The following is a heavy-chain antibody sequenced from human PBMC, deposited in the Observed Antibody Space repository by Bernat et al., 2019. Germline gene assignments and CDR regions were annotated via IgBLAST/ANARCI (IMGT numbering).Heavy chain of an antibody. Sequence: QVQLVESGGGVAQPGGSLRLSCAASGFAFSTYGMHWVRQAPGKGLEWVAVISYDGSNKYYADSVKGRFTMSRDNSKNTLYLQMNSLRPEDTAMYYCAGGMGCSRYFDYWGQGTLVTVSS. CDR1: GFAFSTYG. D-gene: IGHD2-15*01. CDR2: ISYDGSNK. CDR3: AGGMGCSRYFDY. J-gene: IGHJ4*01. V-gene: IGHV3-30*03.